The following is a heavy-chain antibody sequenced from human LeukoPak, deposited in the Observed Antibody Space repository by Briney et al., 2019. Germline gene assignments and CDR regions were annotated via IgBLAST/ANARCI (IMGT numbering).Heavy chain of an antibody. CDR3: AKLGTVTTSEFDY. CDR2: ISGSGGST. J-gene: IGHJ4*02. V-gene: IGHV3-23*01. Sequence: GGSLRLPCAASGFTFSSYAMSWVRQAPGKGLEWVSAISGSGGSTYYADSVKGRFTISRDNSKNTLYLQMNSLRAEDTAVYYCAKLGTVTTSEFDYWGQGTLVTVSS. D-gene: IGHD4-17*01. CDR1: GFTFSSYA.